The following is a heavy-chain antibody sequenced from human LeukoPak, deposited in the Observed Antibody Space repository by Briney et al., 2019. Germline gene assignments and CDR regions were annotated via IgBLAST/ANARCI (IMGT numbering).Heavy chain of an antibody. V-gene: IGHV3-7*01. CDR1: GFTFSTYW. D-gene: IGHD6-13*01. J-gene: IGHJ4*02. CDR2: IKQDGSEK. Sequence: GESMRLSWAASGFTFSTYWMSWVRQAPGKGLEWVANIKQDGSEKIYVDSVKGRFTISRDNAKNSLYLQMNSLRAEDTAMYYCARDSAGNDYWGQGTLVTVSS. CDR3: ARDSAGNDY.